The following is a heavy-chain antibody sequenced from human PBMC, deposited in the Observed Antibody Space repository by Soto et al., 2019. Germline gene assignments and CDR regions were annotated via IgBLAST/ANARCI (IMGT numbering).Heavy chain of an antibody. J-gene: IGHJ5*02. Sequence: SETLSLTCTVSGGSISSSIYYWGWVRQPPGKGLEWIGTIYYSGSTYYNPSLKSRVTISVDTSKNQFSLKLSSVTAADTAVYYCARQRSGWYRNWFDPWGQGTLVTVSS. CDR3: ARQRSGWYRNWFDP. D-gene: IGHD6-19*01. CDR2: IYYSGST. V-gene: IGHV4-39*01. CDR1: GGSISSSIYY.